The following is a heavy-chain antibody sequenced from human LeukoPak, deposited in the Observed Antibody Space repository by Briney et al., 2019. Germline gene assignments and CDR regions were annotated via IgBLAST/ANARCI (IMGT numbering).Heavy chain of an antibody. CDR3: ARHDFWSGYPYDDYYYYYGMDV. V-gene: IGHV1-18*01. CDR2: ISAYNGNT. Sequence: ASVKLSCKSSGYTFTSYGISWMRLAPGQGLGWMGWISAYNGNTNYAQKLQGRVTMTTDTSTNTAYMELRSLRSDDTAVYYCARHDFWSGYPYDDYYYYYGMDVWGQGTTVTVS. CDR1: GYTFTSYG. J-gene: IGHJ6*02. D-gene: IGHD3-3*01.